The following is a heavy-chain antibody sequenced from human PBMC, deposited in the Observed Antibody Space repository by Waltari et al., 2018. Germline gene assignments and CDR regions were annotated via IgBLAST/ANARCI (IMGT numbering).Heavy chain of an antibody. CDR3: ARGGFRYYYGLDL. Sequence: QVQLQESGPGLVKPSQTLSLTCTVSGVSMPSDDDYWIWVRQPPGKGLAWLGSIYHSGGSHYNPSFESRLTMSIDTSERQFSLRLTSVTAADTAMYYCARGGFRYYYGLDLWGQGTMVSVS. J-gene: IGHJ6*02. CDR1: GVSMPSDDDY. CDR2: IYHSGGS. V-gene: IGHV4-30-4*01.